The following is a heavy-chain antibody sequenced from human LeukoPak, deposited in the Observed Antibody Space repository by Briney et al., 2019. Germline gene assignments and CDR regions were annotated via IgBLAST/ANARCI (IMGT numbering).Heavy chain of an antibody. CDR2: IYYSGST. V-gene: IGHV4-59*01. CDR3: ARDPGADFWSGYSPPTWFDP. Sequence: SETLSLTCTVSGGSISSYYWSWIRQPPGKGLEWIGYIYYSGSTNYNPSLKSRVTISVDTSKNQFSLKLSSVTAADTAVYYCARDPGADFWSGYSPPTWFDPWGQGTLVTVSS. D-gene: IGHD3-3*01. J-gene: IGHJ5*02. CDR1: GGSISSYY.